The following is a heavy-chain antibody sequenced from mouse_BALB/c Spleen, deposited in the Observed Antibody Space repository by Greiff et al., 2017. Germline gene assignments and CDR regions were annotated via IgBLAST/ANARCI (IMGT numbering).Heavy chain of an antibody. CDR1: GYTFTDYN. CDR3: ARTATPYAMDY. Sequence: EVQLQESGPELVKPGASVKISCKASGYTFTDYNMHWVKQSHGKSLEWIGYIYPYNGGTGYNQKFKSKATLTVDNSSSTAYMELRSLTSEDSAVYYCARTATPYAMDYWGQGTSVTVSS. D-gene: IGHD1-2*01. CDR2: IYPYNGGT. V-gene: IGHV1S29*02. J-gene: IGHJ4*01.